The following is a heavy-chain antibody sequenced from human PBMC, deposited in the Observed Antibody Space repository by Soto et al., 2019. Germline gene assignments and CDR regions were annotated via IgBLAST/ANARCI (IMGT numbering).Heavy chain of an antibody. CDR2: ISRSGGNT. V-gene: IGHV3-23*01. D-gene: IGHD3-10*01. Sequence: GGSLRLSCAASGFTFRTYAMSWVRQAPGKGLEWVSGISRSGGNTYYADSVKGRFTISRDNSKNALHLQITSLRAEDTALYYCAKGEYLDGSANFYDIGFWGLGTLVTVSS. CDR1: GFTFRTYA. CDR3: AKGEYLDGSANFYDIGF. J-gene: IGHJ4*02.